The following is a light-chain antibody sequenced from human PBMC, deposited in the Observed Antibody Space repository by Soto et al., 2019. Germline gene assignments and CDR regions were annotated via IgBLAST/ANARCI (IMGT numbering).Light chain of an antibody. CDR1: PSVSTSY. CDR2: GAS. J-gene: IGKJ4*01. CDR3: QQYGSVPLT. Sequence: EIVLTQSPGTLSLSPGERATLSCRASPSVSTSYLAWYQQKSGQAPRLLIYGASSRATGIPDRFSGNGSGAHFTLTISRLEPEDFAVYYCQQYGSVPLTFGGGTKLEIK. V-gene: IGKV3-20*01.